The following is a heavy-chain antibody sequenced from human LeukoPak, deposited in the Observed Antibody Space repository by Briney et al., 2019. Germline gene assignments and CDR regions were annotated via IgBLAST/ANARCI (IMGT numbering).Heavy chain of an antibody. D-gene: IGHD1-26*01. Sequence: GGTLRLSCAASGFTFSSYGMSWVRQAPGKGLEWVSSISSSSSYIYYADSVKGRLAISRDNAQNSLYLQMNSLRAEDTAVYYCVCYIVGAKRSFDYWGQGTLVTVSS. V-gene: IGHV3-21*01. CDR1: GFTFSSYG. J-gene: IGHJ4*02. CDR2: ISSSSSYI. CDR3: VCYIVGAKRSFDY.